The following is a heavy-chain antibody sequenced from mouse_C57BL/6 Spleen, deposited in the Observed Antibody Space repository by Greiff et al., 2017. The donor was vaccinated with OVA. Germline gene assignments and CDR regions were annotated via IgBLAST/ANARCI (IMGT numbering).Heavy chain of an antibody. CDR2: ISDGGSYT. J-gene: IGHJ3*01. CDR1: GFTFSSYA. V-gene: IGHV5-4*01. Sequence: DVMLVESGGGLVKPGGSLKLSCAASGFTFSSYAMSWVRQTPEKRLEWVATISDGGSYTYYPDNVKGRFTISRYNAKNNLYLQMSHLKSEDTAMYYCARDEDYDEGFAYWGQGTLVTVSA. CDR3: ARDEDYDEGFAY. D-gene: IGHD2-4*01.